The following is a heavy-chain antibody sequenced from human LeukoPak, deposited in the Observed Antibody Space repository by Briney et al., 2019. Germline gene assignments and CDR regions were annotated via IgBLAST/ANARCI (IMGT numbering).Heavy chain of an antibody. Sequence: ASVKVSCKASGYTFTSYGISWVRQAPGQGLEWMGWISAYNGNTNYAQKLQGRVTMTTDTSTSAAYMELRSLRSDDTAVYYCARPVEQQPNDAFDIRGQGTMVTVSS. D-gene: IGHD6-13*01. J-gene: IGHJ3*02. CDR3: ARPVEQQPNDAFDI. CDR2: ISAYNGNT. V-gene: IGHV1-18*01. CDR1: GYTFTSYG.